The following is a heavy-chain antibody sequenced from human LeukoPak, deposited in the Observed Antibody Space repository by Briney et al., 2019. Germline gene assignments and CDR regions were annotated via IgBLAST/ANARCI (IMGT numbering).Heavy chain of an antibody. J-gene: IGHJ4*02. CDR3: AKDQMAAASDY. CDR2: ISGSGGST. D-gene: IGHD6-13*01. V-gene: IGHV3-23*01. CDR1: GFTFSSYA. Sequence: GGSLRLSCAASGFTFSSYAMSWVRQAPGKGLEWVSGISGSGGSTYYADSVKGRFTIFRDNSKNTLYLRMNSLRAEDTAVYYCAKDQMAAASDYWGQGTLVTVSS.